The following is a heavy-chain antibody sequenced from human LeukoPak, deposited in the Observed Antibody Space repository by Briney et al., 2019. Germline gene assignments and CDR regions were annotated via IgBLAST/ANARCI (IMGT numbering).Heavy chain of an antibody. CDR2: IRSDGSNK. D-gene: IGHD1-1*01. CDR1: GFTFSSYG. J-gene: IGHJ4*02. Sequence: GGSLRLSCAASGFTFSSYGMHWVRQAPGKGLEWVAFIRSDGSNKYYADSVKGRFTISRDNSKNTLYLQMGSLRAEDMAVYYCARGTDPTGRLDYWGQGTLVTVSS. V-gene: IGHV3-30*02. CDR3: ARGTDPTGRLDY.